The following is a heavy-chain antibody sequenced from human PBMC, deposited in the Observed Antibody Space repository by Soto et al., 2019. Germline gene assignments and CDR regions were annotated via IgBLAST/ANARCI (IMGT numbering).Heavy chain of an antibody. J-gene: IGHJ4*02. CDR1: GGSFSGYY. Sequence: SETLSLTCAVYGGSFSGYYWTWIRQPPGTGLEWIGEINHSGSTNYNPSLKSRVTISVDTSKNQFSLKLSSVTAADTAVYYCARHVLVGANRQFDYWGQGTLVTVSS. V-gene: IGHV4-34*01. CDR3: ARHVLVGANRQFDY. CDR2: INHSGST. D-gene: IGHD1-26*01.